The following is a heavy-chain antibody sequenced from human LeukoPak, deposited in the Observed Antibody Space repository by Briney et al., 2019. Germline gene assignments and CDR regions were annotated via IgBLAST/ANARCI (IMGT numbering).Heavy chain of an antibody. CDR3: AKDTDDYLLD. J-gene: IGHJ4*02. V-gene: IGHV3-30*02. CDR2: SWFAGDTK. CDR1: GFTFSSYG. Sequence: PGGSLRLSCAASGFTFSSYGMHWVRQAPGKGLEWVAVSWFAGDTKYYADSVKGRFTISRDNSKNTVYLQLNSLRVDDTAIYYCAKDTDDYLLDWGQGTLVTVSS. D-gene: IGHD5-12*01.